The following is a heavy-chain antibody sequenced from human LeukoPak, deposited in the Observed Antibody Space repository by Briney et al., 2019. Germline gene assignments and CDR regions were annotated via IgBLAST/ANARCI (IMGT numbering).Heavy chain of an antibody. J-gene: IGHJ3*02. CDR3: ARDNKDYGSGAFDI. D-gene: IGHD3-10*01. Sequence: PGRSLRLSCAASGFTFRSYAMHWVRQAPGKGLEWVAVISYDGSNKYYADSVKGRFTISRDNSKNTLYLQMNSLRAEDTAVYYCARDNKDYGSGAFDIWGQGTMVTVSS. CDR1: GFTFRSYA. V-gene: IGHV3-30-3*01. CDR2: ISYDGSNK.